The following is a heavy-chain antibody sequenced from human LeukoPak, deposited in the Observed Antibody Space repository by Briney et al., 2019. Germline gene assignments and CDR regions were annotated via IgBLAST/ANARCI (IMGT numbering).Heavy chain of an antibody. CDR1: GFTLNRYW. CDR2: INEDGGER. D-gene: IGHD1-14*01. J-gene: IGHJ4*02. V-gene: IGHV3-7*01. Sequence: GGSLRLSCAASGFTLNRYWMSWVRQAPGKGLEWVANINEDGGERHYVDSVKGRFTISRDNAKNSLYLQMNSLRAEDTAVYYCARGGNLDNWGRGTLVTVSS. CDR3: ARGGNLDN.